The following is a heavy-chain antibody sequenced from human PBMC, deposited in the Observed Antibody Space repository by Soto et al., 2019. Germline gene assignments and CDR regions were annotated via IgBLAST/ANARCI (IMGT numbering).Heavy chain of an antibody. J-gene: IGHJ6*02. V-gene: IGHV3-30*18. CDR1: GFTFSTYG. D-gene: IGHD2-2*01. CDR2: ISYDGSNK. CDR3: AKGQHCSSTSCYFYYYGVDV. Sequence: QVQLVESGGGVVQPGRSLRLSCAASGFTFSTYGMHWVRQAPGKGLEWVAVISYDGSNKFYADSVKGRLTISRVNSKNTLYLQMNSLRAEDTAVYYCAKGQHCSSTSCYFYYYGVDVWGQGTTVAVSS.